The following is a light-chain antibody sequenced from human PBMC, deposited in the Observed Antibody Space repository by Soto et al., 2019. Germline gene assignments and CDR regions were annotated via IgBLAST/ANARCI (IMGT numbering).Light chain of an antibody. CDR3: SSYTSSSTPYV. J-gene: IGLJ1*01. V-gene: IGLV2-14*01. Sequence: QSALTQPASVSGSPGQSITISCTGTSSDVGGYSYVSWYQHHPGKAPKLMIYEVSNRPSGVSNRFSGSKSGNTASLTISGLQAEDEADYFCSSYTSSSTPYVFGTGTKLTVL. CDR1: SSDVGGYSY. CDR2: EVS.